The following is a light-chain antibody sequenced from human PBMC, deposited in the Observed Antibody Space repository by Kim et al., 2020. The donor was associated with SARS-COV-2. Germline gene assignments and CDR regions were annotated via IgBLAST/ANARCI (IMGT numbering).Light chain of an antibody. CDR3: QQRSNWLT. CDR1: QSVSSY. V-gene: IGKV3-11*01. Sequence: CLSPGESATLSCRASQSVSSYFAWYQQKPGQAPRLLIYDASNRATGIPARFSGSGSGTDFTLTISSLEPEDFAVYYCQQRSNWLTFGGGTKVDIK. J-gene: IGKJ4*01. CDR2: DAS.